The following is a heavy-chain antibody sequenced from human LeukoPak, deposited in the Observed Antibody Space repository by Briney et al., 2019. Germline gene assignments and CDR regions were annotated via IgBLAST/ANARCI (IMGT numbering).Heavy chain of an antibody. J-gene: IGHJ5*02. V-gene: IGHV1-18*01. D-gene: IGHD6-19*01. CDR1: GYTFTSYG. CDR3: ARAGAAVADWRWFDP. Sequence: ASVKVSCTASGYTFTSYGISWVRQAPGQGLEWMGWISAYNGNTNYAQKLQGRVTMTTDTSTSTAYMELRSLRSDDTAVYYCARAGAAVADWRWFDPWGQGTLVTVSS. CDR2: ISAYNGNT.